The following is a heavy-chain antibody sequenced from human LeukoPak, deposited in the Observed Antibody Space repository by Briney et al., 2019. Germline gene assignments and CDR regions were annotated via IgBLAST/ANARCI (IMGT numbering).Heavy chain of an antibody. V-gene: IGHV3-7*01. D-gene: IGHD5-18*01. Sequence: PGGSLRLSCAASGFTFSSYAMSWVRQAPGKGLEWVANIKQDGSEKYYVDSVKGRFTISRDNAKNSLYLQMNSLRAEDTAVYYCARDSGYSYGYDYWGQGTLVTVSS. CDR1: GFTFSSYA. J-gene: IGHJ4*02. CDR2: IKQDGSEK. CDR3: ARDSGYSYGYDY.